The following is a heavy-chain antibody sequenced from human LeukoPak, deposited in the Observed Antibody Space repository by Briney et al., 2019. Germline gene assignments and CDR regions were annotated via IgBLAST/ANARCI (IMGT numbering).Heavy chain of an antibody. V-gene: IGHV3-53*01. CDR3: ARDYYYDSSGYWDYYFDY. CDR1: GFTLSGDY. J-gene: IGHJ4*02. Sequence: GGSLRLSCAASGFTLSGDYMSWVRQAPGKGLEWVSVIFGASTTYYADSVKGRFTISRDNSKNTLYLEMNSLRAEDTAVYYCARDYYYDSSGYWDYYFDYWGQGTLVSVSS. CDR2: IFGASTT. D-gene: IGHD3-22*01.